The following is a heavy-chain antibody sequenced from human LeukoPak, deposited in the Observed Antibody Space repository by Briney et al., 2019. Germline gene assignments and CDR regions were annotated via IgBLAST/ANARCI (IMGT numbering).Heavy chain of an antibody. CDR3: AGHSFDTVDAFDV. CDR1: GYSFSIYW. CDR2: IYPGDYDT. V-gene: IGHV5-51*01. Sequence: GESLKISCRASGYSFSIYWIGWVRQMPGKGLEWMGIIYPGDYDTRYSPSFQGHVTISVDKSISTAYLQWRSLRASDTAMYFCAGHSFDTVDAFDVWGQGTIVTVSA. J-gene: IGHJ3*01. D-gene: IGHD2-2*02.